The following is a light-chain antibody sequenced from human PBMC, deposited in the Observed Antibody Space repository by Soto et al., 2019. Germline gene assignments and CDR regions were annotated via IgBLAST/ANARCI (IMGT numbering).Light chain of an antibody. CDR1: SSDVGAYNY. CDR2: DVT. J-gene: IGLJ2*01. CDR3: SSYTTSSTVV. V-gene: IGLV2-14*01. Sequence: QSVLTQPASVSGSPGQSITISCTGTSSDVGAYNYVSWYQQNPGKAPKVIIYDVTNRPSGVSNRFSGSKSGNTASLAISGLQAEDEADYYCSSYTTSSTVVFGGGTNLTVL.